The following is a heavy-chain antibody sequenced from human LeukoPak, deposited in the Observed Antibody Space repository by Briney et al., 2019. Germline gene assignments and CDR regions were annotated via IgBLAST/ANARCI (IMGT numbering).Heavy chain of an antibody. V-gene: IGHV3-9*01. CDR1: GFAFDDYA. D-gene: IGHD6-13*01. J-gene: IGHJ4*02. Sequence: GRSLRLSCAASGFAFDDYAMHWVRQAPGKGLEWVSGINWSSDIIAYADSVKGRFTISRDNAKNSLYLQMNSLRAEDTAVYYCARGASLIAAGYFDYWGQGTLVTVSS. CDR2: INWSSDII. CDR3: ARGASLIAAGYFDY.